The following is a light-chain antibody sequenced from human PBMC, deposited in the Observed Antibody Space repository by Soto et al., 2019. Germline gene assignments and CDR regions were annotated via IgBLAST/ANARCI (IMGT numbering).Light chain of an antibody. V-gene: IGLV2-23*02. J-gene: IGLJ1*01. Sequence: ALTQPASVSGSPGQSITISCTGTSSDVGSYNLVSWYQQHPGKAPKLMIYEVSKRPSGVSNRFSGSESGNTASLTISGLQAEDEADYYCCSYAGSSFYVLGTGTKVTVL. CDR2: EVS. CDR3: CSYAGSSFYV. CDR1: SSDVGSYNL.